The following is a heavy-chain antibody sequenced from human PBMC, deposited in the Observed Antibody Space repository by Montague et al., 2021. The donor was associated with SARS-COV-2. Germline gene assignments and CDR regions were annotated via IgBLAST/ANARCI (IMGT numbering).Heavy chain of an antibody. D-gene: IGHD2-2*01. J-gene: IGHJ3*02. CDR3: ARRALGYCSSTSCETAFDI. CDR1: GCSISSYY. CDR2: IYYSGST. V-gene: IGHV4-59*08. Sequence: SETLSLTCTVSGCSISSYYWSWIRQPPGKGLEWIGYIYYSGSTNYNPSLKSRVTISVDTSKNQFSLKLSSVTAADTAVYYCARRALGYCSSTSCETAFDIWGQGTMVTVSS.